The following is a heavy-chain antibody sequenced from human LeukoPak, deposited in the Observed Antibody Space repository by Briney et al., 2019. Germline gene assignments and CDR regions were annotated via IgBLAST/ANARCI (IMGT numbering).Heavy chain of an antibody. CDR1: GFTFSSYA. D-gene: IGHD2-2*02. CDR2: VSSNGGST. CDR3: AKVGCSTTSCYTVSAYYFGY. J-gene: IGHJ4*02. V-gene: IGHV3-23*01. Sequence: GGSLRLSCAASGFTFSSYAMSWVRQAPGKGLEWVSSVSSNGGSTYYADSVKGRFTISRDNSKNTVYLQMNSLRAEDTAVYYCAKVGCSTTSCYTVSAYYFGYWGQGTLVTVSS.